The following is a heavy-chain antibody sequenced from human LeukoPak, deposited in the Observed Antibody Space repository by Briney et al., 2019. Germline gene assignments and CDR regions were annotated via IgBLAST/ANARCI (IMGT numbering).Heavy chain of an antibody. CDR1: GFAFSSYW. D-gene: IGHD1/OR15-1a*01. V-gene: IGHV3-74*01. Sequence: GALRLSCTASGFAFSSYWMFWVRQAPGKGLVWVSQINTEGASTTYGDPAKGRFTTSRDNAKNTLYLQMNSLRVEDTAGYYCARGTATTAGIDFWGQGTLVTVSS. J-gene: IGHJ4*02. CDR2: INTEGAST. CDR3: ARGTATTAGIDF.